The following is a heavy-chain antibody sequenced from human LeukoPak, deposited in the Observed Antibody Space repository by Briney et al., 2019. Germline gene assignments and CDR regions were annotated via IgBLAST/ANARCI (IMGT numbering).Heavy chain of an antibody. CDR1: GFIFDDYG. CDR2: ITWNGGYT. V-gene: IGHV3-20*04. J-gene: IGHJ1*01. Sequence: GGSLRLSCAASGFIFDDYGMTWVRRAPGKGLEWVSGITWNGGYTGYADSVKGRFTISRDNAKNSLYLQMNSLRAEDTALYYCAGTYYYDSSGFYPEFFQHWGQGTLVIISS. D-gene: IGHD3-22*01. CDR3: AGTYYYDSSGFYPEFFQH.